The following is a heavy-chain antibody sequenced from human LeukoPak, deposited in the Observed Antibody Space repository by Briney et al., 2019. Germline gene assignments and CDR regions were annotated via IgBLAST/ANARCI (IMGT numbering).Heavy chain of an antibody. Sequence: SETLSLTCTVSGGSISIRGHYWGWIRQSPGKGLEWIASAFYTGKTYYNPSLKRRITISVDTSNNQFSLRLTSVTAADTSVYYCAKGAGPPWFDPWGQGTLVSVSS. J-gene: IGHJ5*02. CDR1: GGSISIRGHY. CDR3: AKGAGPPWFDP. CDR2: AFYTGKT. V-gene: IGHV4-39*01. D-gene: IGHD6-19*01.